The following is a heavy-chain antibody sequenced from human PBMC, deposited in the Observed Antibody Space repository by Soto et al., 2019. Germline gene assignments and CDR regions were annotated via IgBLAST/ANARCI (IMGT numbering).Heavy chain of an antibody. Sequence: AAVKVSCKASGYTFTSYGISWVRQAPGQGLEWMGWISAYNGNTNYAQKLQGRVTMTTDTSTSTAYMELRSLRSDDTAVYYFAGDLDFWSGDLDYYGMDAWAKGPRSPSP. CDR3: AGDLDFWSGDLDYYGMDA. CDR2: ISAYNGNT. V-gene: IGHV1-18*04. D-gene: IGHD3-3*01. J-gene: IGHJ6*02. CDR1: GYTFTSYG.